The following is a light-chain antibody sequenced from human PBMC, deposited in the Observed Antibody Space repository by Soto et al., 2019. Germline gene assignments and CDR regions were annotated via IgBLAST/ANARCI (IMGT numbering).Light chain of an antibody. CDR1: QGIYNW. V-gene: IGKV1D-12*01. J-gene: IGKJ3*01. CDR2: AVS. Sequence: DIQMTQSPSSVSASVGDRVTITCRASQGIYNWLAWYQQKPGKAPKLLISAVSNLQSGVPSRFSGIGYGTDFTLTISSLQPEECATDYGQQANTFPLSLGPGTKVDIK. CDR3: QQANTFPLS.